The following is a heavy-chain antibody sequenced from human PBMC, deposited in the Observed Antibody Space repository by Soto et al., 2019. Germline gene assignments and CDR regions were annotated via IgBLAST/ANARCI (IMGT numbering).Heavy chain of an antibody. V-gene: IGHV4-39*01. CDR3: ARLPLRGYYDFWSGYYSWFDP. CDR2: IYYSGST. CDR1: GGSISSSIYY. Sequence: SETLSLTCTVSGGSISSSIYYWGWIRQPPGKGLEWIGSIYYSGSTYYNPSLKSRVTISVDTSKNQFSLKLSSVTAADTAVYYCARLPLRGYYDFWSGYYSWFDPWGQRTLVTVSS. J-gene: IGHJ5*02. D-gene: IGHD3-3*01.